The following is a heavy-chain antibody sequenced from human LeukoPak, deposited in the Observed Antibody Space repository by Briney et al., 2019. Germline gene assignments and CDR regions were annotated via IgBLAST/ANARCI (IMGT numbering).Heavy chain of an antibody. V-gene: IGHV1-8*03. D-gene: IGHD1-26*01. CDR2: MNPNSGNT. Sequence: ASVKVSCKASGYTFASYDINWVRQATGQGLEWMGWMNPNSGNTGYAQKFQGRVTITRNTSISTAYMELSSLRSEDTAVYYCARDLGSYYFDYWGQGTLVTVSS. J-gene: IGHJ4*02. CDR1: GYTFASYD. CDR3: ARDLGSYYFDY.